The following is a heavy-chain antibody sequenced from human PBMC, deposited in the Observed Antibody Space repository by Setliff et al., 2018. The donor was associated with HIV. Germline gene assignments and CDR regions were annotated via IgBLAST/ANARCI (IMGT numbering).Heavy chain of an antibody. J-gene: IGHJ3*02. CDR2: VHYSGAT. D-gene: IGHD3-22*01. CDR3: ARVKYYYDSSGSSKWGVIAFDI. Sequence: PSETLSLTCTVSGGSISGHYWSWIRQPPGKGLEWIGSVHYSGATNPNPSLRSRLTMLIDTSGDYFSLNLRSVTAADTAVYYCARVKYYYDSSGSSKWGVIAFDIWGQGTMVTVSS. V-gene: IGHV4-59*11. CDR1: GGSISGHY.